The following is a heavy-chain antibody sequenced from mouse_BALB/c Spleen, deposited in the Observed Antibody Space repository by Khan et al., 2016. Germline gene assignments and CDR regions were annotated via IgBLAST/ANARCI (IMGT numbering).Heavy chain of an antibody. CDR1: GFSLTNSG. CDR2: IWAGGST. Sequence: VELVESGPGLVAPSQSLSITCTVSGFSLTNSGVHWVRQPPRKGLDWLGVIWAGGSTDYNSALMSRLSITRDTTQNQVFLKMNSLQTDDTAMYYCARDDQEFDAWFASWGQGTLVTVSA. V-gene: IGHV2-9*02. J-gene: IGHJ3*01. CDR3: ARDDQEFDAWFAS.